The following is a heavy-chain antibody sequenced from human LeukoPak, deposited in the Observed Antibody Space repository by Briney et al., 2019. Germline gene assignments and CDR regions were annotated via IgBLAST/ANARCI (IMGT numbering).Heavy chain of an antibody. Sequence: SVKVSCKASGGTFSSYAISWVRQAPGQGLEWMGGIIPIFGTANYAQKFQGRVTITADESTSTAYMEPSSLRSEDTAVYYCARDKGRRYCSSTSCYLFDYWGQGTLVTVSS. CDR3: ARDKGRRYCSSTSCYLFDY. CDR2: IIPIFGTA. CDR1: GGTFSSYA. D-gene: IGHD2-2*01. J-gene: IGHJ4*02. V-gene: IGHV1-69*01.